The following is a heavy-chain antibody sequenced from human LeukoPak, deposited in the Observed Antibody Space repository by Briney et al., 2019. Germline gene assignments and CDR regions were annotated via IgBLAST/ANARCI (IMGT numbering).Heavy chain of an antibody. CDR3: ARDSRSYGEIDY. CDR2: IWYDGSNK. J-gene: IGHJ4*02. V-gene: IGHV3-33*01. Sequence: GGSLRLSCAASGFTLSSYGMHWVRQAPGKGLEWVAVIWYDGSNKYYADSVKGRFTISRDNSKNTLYLQMNSLRAEDTAVYYCARDSRSYGEIDYWGQGTLVTVSS. D-gene: IGHD1-26*01. CDR1: GFTLSSYG.